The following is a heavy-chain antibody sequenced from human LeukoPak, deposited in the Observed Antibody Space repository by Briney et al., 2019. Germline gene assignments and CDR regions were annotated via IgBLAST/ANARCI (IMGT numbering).Heavy chain of an antibody. Sequence: HPGGSLRLSCAASGFTFSNYWMHWVRQAPGKGPVWVSRINSDGNITTYADSVKGRFTISRDNAKNALYLQMNSLRAEDTAVYYCARGSGHPCQYSSSCYLSAEYFQHWGQGTLVTVSS. CDR3: ARGSGHPCQYSSSCYLSAEYFQH. D-gene: IGHD6-13*01. V-gene: IGHV3-74*01. CDR2: INSDGNIT. J-gene: IGHJ1*01. CDR1: GFTFSNYW.